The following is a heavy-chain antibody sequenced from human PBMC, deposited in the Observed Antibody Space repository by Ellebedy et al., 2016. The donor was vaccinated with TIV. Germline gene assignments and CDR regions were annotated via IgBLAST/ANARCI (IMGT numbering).Heavy chain of an antibody. J-gene: IGHJ3*02. CDR3: ASDYGGSGAFDI. D-gene: IGHD4-23*01. Sequence: GESLKISXTTSGFTFGDYAMSWFRQAPGKGLEWVGFIRSQTYSKTRQYAVSVKGRFIISRDNSKNIGYLQMNSLKTEDTAVYYCASDYGGSGAFDIWGQGTMVTVSS. CDR2: IRSQTYSKTR. CDR1: GFTFGDYA. V-gene: IGHV3-49*03.